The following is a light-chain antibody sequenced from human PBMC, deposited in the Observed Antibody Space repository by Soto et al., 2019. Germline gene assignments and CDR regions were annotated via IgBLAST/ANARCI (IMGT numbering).Light chain of an antibody. J-gene: IGLJ2*01. Sequence: QSVLTQPPSVSGAPGQRVTISCTGSSCNIGECYDVHWYQQLPGTAPKLLIYGNSNRPSGVPDRFSGSKSGTSASLAITGLQAEDEADYYCQSYDSSLSVVFGGGTKLTVL. V-gene: IGLV1-40*01. CDR2: GNS. CDR1: SCNIGECYD. CDR3: QSYDSSLSVV.